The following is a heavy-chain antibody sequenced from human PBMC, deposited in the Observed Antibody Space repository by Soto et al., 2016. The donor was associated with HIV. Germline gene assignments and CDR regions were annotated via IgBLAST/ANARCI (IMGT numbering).Heavy chain of an antibody. Sequence: LKQWGNGNVRPSETLSLTCAVYDSPLSGFYWSWIRQRPDRGLEWIGEVNDRGVTNYGPSMRGHFVISIESSKRQVFLNVSSVTARDTATYFCARLKKMETYNDRFDDLRSPFHGRIHFYWFFDPWG. CDR2: VNDRGVT. CDR1: DSPLSGFY. D-gene: IGHD4-17*01. J-gene: IGHJ2*01. CDR3: ARLKKMETYNDRFDDLRSPFHGRIHFYWFFDP. V-gene: IGHV4-34*02.